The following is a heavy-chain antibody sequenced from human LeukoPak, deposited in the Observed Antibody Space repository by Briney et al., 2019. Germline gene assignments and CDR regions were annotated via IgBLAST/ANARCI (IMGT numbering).Heavy chain of an antibody. CDR2: IIPILGIA. V-gene: IGHV1-69*04. CDR3: ARDLNYGISSSDPTTDY. CDR1: GGTFSSYA. D-gene: IGHD4-17*01. Sequence: SVKVSCKASGGTFSSYAISWVRQAPGQGLEWMGRIIPILGIANYAQKFQGRVTITADKSTSTAYMELSSLRSEDTAVYYCARDLNYGISSSDPTTDYWGQGTLVTVSS. J-gene: IGHJ4*02.